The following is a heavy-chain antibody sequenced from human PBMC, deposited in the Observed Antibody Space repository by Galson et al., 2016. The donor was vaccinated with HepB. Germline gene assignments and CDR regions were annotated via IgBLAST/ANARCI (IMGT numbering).Heavy chain of an antibody. CDR3: STSAGRGVYDY. J-gene: IGHJ4*02. V-gene: IGHV7-4-1*02. D-gene: IGHD2-8*01. Sequence: SVKVSCKASGYTFTTYAMNWVRQAPGQGLECMGWINTNTGNPTYAQGFTGRFVFSLDTSVSTAYLQISGLKAEDTAVYYWSTSAGRGVYDYWGQGTLVTVSS. CDR2: INTNTGNP. CDR1: GYTFTTYA.